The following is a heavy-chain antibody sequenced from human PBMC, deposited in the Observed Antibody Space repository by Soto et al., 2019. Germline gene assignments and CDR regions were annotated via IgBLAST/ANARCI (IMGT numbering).Heavy chain of an antibody. Sequence: ASVKVSCKASGYTLTSYGISWVRQAPGQGLEWMGWISAYNGNTNYAQKLQGRVTMTTDTSTSTAYMELRSLRSDDTAVYYCARDSDDFWSGYPIFDYWGQGTLVTVSS. D-gene: IGHD3-3*01. V-gene: IGHV1-18*04. CDR1: GYTLTSYG. CDR3: ARDSDDFWSGYPIFDY. J-gene: IGHJ4*02. CDR2: ISAYNGNT.